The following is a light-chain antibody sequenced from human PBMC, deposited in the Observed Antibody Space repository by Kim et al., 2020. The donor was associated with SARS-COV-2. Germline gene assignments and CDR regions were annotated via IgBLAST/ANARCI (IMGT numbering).Light chain of an antibody. V-gene: IGKV1-9*01. CDR2: AAS. Sequence: ASVGDSVTLPCRASQGISSYFAWYQQKPGKAPKLLIYAASTLQSGVPSRFSGSGSGTDFTLTISSLQPEDFATYYCQQLNSYPPYTFGQGTKLEIK. J-gene: IGKJ2*01. CDR1: QGISSY. CDR3: QQLNSYPPYT.